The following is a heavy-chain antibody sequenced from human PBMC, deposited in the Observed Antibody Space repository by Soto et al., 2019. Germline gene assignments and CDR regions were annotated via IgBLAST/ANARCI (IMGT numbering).Heavy chain of an antibody. D-gene: IGHD3-22*01. Sequence: SETLSLTCTVSGGSISSGGYSWSWIRQPPGKGLEWIGYIYHSGSTYYNPSLKSRVTISVDRSKNQFSLKLSSVTAADTAVYYCARVAPYYDSSGPGFDPWGQGTLVTVSS. CDR1: GGSISSGGYS. J-gene: IGHJ5*02. V-gene: IGHV4-30-2*01. CDR2: IYHSGST. CDR3: ARVAPYYDSSGPGFDP.